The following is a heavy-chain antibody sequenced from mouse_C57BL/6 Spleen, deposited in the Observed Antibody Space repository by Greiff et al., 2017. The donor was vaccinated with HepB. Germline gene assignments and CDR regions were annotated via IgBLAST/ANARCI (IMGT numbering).Heavy chain of an antibody. D-gene: IGHD4-1*01. CDR3: ARSGTFAWFAY. CDR1: GYAFSSYW. Sequence: VQLQQSGAELVKPGASVKISCKASGYAFSSYWMNWVKQRPGQGLEWIGMIHPNSGSTNYNEKFKSKATLTVDKSSSTAYMQLSSLTSEDSAVYYCARSGTFAWFAYWGQGTLVTVSA. V-gene: IGHV1-64*01. J-gene: IGHJ3*01. CDR2: IHPNSGST.